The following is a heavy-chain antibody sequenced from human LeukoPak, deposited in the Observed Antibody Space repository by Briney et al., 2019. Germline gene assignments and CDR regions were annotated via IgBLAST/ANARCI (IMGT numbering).Heavy chain of an antibody. J-gene: IGHJ4*02. CDR3: ARPRKPFTYYDYVWGSYRYQGGIDY. Sequence: ASVKVSCKASGYTFTSYAMNWVRQAPGQGLEWMGWINTNTGNPTYAQGFTGRFVFSLDTSVSTAYLQISSLKAEDTAVYYCARPRKPFTYYDYVWGSYRYQGGIDYWGQGTLVTVSS. CDR1: GYTFTSYA. V-gene: IGHV7-4-1*02. CDR2: INTNTGNP. D-gene: IGHD3-16*02.